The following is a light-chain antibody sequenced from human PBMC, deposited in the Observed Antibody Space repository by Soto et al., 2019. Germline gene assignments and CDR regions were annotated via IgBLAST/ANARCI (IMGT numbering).Light chain of an antibody. Sequence: EIVLSQSPATLSLSPGERATLSCRASQSISNFLAWYQQKPGQAPRLLIYDASNRASGIPTRFSGSGSGTDFTLTISSLEPEDFAIYYCQQRSNWLFGQGTRLEIK. CDR2: DAS. V-gene: IGKV3-11*01. CDR3: QQRSNWL. CDR1: QSISNF. J-gene: IGKJ5*01.